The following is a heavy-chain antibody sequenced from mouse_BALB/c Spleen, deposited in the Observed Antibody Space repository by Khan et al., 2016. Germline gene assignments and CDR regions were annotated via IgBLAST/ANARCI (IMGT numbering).Heavy chain of an antibody. D-gene: IGHD2-4*01. CDR1: GYSFTGYF. Sequence: VQLKQSGPELVKPGASVKISCKASGYSFTGYFMNWVKQSHGKSLEWIGRINPYNGDTFYNQKFKGKATLTVDKSSSTAHMELLSLTSEDSAVYYCGGGSTMITPVGLYYAMDYWGQGTSVTVSS. V-gene: IGHV1-37*01. CDR2: INPYNGDT. CDR3: GGGSTMITPVGLYYAMDY. J-gene: IGHJ4*01.